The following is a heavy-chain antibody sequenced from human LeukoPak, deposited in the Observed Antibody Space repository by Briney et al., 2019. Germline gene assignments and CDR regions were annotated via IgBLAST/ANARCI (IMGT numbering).Heavy chain of an antibody. J-gene: IGHJ3*02. V-gene: IGHV1-18*01. CDR2: ISAYNGNT. D-gene: IGHD6-13*01. Sequence: GASVKVSCKASGYTFTSYGISWVRQAPGQGLEWMGWISAYNGNTNYARKLQGRVTMTTDTSTSTAYMELRSLRSDDTAVYYCARVGAAAGLDAFDIWGQGTMVTVSS. CDR3: ARVGAAAGLDAFDI. CDR1: GYTFTSYG.